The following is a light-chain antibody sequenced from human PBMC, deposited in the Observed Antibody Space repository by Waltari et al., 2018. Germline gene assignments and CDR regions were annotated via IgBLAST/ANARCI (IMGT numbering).Light chain of an antibody. V-gene: IGLV3-21*02. Sequence: SYVLTQPPSVSVAPGQTAKITCGGHNIGSTSVHWYQQKPGQGPVLVVYDDTDRPSVIPERFAGSNSGNTATLTISSVEAGDEADYYCQVYNTNSDHVVFGGGTKLTVL. J-gene: IGLJ2*01. CDR3: QVYNTNSDHVV. CDR2: DDT. CDR1: NIGSTS.